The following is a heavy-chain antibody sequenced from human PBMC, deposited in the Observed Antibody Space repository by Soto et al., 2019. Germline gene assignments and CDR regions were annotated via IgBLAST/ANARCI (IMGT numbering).Heavy chain of an antibody. CDR1: GFTFSSYA. V-gene: IGHV3-23*01. J-gene: IGHJ4*02. D-gene: IGHD2-15*01. CDR2: LPGSSTST. CDR3: AKIGDSSYVSLPLVLLDH. Sequence: EVQLLESGGGLVQPGGSLRLSCAASGFTFSSYAMSWVRQSPGKGLEWVSALPGSSTSTYYAGSVKGRFTISRDNSKNTLYLQMNSLRVEDTAVYYCAKIGDSSYVSLPLVLLDHWGQGALVTVAS.